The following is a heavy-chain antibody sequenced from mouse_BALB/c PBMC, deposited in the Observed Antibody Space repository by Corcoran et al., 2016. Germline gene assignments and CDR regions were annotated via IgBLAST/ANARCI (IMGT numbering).Heavy chain of an antibody. Sequence: VQLVESGGGVVQPGRSLRLSCAASGFTFSSYGMHWVRQAPGKGLEWVAVISYDGSNKYYADSVKGRFTISRDNSKNTLYLQMNSLRAEDTAVYYCAKDWGGYSYYFDYWGQGTLVTVSS. CDR1: GFTFSSYG. D-gene: IGHD3-1*01. CDR3: AKDWGGYSYYFDY. J-gene: IGHJ2*01. CDR2: ISYDGSNK. V-gene: IGHV5-17*01.